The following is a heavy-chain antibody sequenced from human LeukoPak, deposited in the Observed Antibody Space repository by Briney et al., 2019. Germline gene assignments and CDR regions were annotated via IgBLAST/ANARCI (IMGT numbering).Heavy chain of an antibody. V-gene: IGHV4-34*01. CDR1: GGSFSGYY. J-gene: IGHJ3*02. CDR2: INHSGST. CDR3: ARGYPKPAFDI. Sequence: SETLSLTCAVYGGSFSGYYWTWIRQPPGKGLEWIGEINHSGSTNYNPSLKSRVTISADTSKNQFSLKLSSVTAADTAVYYCARGYPKPAFDIWGQGTMVTASS.